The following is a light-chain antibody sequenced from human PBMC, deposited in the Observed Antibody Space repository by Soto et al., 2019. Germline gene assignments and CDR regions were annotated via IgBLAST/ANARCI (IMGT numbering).Light chain of an antibody. V-gene: IGKV1-33*01. CDR1: QVITNY. Sequence: DIQLTQSASSLSASVGDRVTITCQASQVITNYLNWYQQKPGKAPKLLIYDISTLEIGVPSRFGGSGSGTHFTFTITGLQPEDIAVYFCQQYNNWPPWTFGHGTKVEIK. CDR2: DIS. J-gene: IGKJ1*01. CDR3: QQYNNWPPWT.